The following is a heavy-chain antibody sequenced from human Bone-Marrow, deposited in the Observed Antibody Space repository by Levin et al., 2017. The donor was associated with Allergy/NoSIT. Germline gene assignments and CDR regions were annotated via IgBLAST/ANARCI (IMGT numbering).Heavy chain of an antibody. CDR3: ARSPLLLEWGFYYYYYYYMDG. D-gene: IGHD3-3*01. V-gene: IGHV3-33*01. CDR2: IWYDGSNK. J-gene: IGHJ6*03. Sequence: GGSLRLSCAASGFTFSSYGMHWVRQAPGKGLEWVAVIWYDGSNKYYADSVKGRFTISRDNSKNTLYLQMNSLRAEDTAVYYCARSPLLLEWGFYYYYYYYMDGWGKGTTVTVSS. CDR1: GFTFSSYG.